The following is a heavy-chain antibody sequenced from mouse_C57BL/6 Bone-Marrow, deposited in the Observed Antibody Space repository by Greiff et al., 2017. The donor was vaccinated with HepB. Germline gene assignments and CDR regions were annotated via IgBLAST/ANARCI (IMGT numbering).Heavy chain of an antibody. Sequence: EVKVEESGGGLVQPGGSMKLSCVASGFTFSNYWMNWVRQSPEKGLEWVAQIRLKSDNYATHYAESVKGRFTISRDDSKSSVYLQMNNLRAEDTGIYYCTVPLGRYAMDYWGQGTSVTVSS. J-gene: IGHJ4*01. CDR1: GFTFSNYW. CDR3: TVPLGRYAMDY. V-gene: IGHV6-3*01. D-gene: IGHD4-1*01. CDR2: IRLKSDNYAT.